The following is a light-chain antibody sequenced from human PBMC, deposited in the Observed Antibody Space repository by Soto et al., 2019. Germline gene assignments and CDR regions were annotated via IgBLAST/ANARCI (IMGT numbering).Light chain of an antibody. CDR1: SSDVGGYNY. V-gene: IGLV2-14*01. CDR2: GVT. Sequence: QSALTQPASVSGSPGQSITISCTGTSSDVGGYNYVSWYQQNPGIAPKLLIYGVTNRPSGVSTRFAGSKSGNTASLTISGLQAEDEADDHCSSYTSASTLLYLFGTGTKVTVL. J-gene: IGLJ1*01. CDR3: SSYTSASTLLYL.